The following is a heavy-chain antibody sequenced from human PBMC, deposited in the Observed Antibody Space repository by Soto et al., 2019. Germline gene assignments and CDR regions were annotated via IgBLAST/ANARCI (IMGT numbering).Heavy chain of an antibody. Sequence: PSETLSLTCTVSGGSISSSSYYLGWIRQPPGKGLEWIGSIYYSGSTYYNPSLKSRVTISVDTSKNQFSLKLSSVTAADTAVYYCARHDWAKPFDYWGQGTLVTVSS. CDR1: GGSISSSSYY. CDR3: ARHDWAKPFDY. V-gene: IGHV4-39*01. CDR2: IYYSGST. D-gene: IGHD3-9*01. J-gene: IGHJ4*02.